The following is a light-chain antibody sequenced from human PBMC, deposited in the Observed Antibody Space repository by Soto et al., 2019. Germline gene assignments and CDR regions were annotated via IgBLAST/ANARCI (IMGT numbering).Light chain of an antibody. J-gene: IGLJ1*01. CDR3: FSYAISTAYV. V-gene: IGLV2-14*03. Sequence: QSALTQPASVSGSPGQSITISCTGTSSDVGGYNYGYWHQLHPGKPPKLMIYDVSSRPSGISNRFSASKSGNTASLTIAGLHAEDEAYYYCFSYAISTAYVFGTGTQLTVL. CDR2: DVS. CDR1: SSDVGGYNY.